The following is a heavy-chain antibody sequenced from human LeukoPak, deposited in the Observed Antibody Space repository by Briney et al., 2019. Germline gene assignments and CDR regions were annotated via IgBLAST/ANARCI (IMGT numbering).Heavy chain of an antibody. D-gene: IGHD3-3*01. J-gene: IGHJ3*02. CDR2: IYWDDDK. Sequence: ESGPTLVKPTQTLTLTCTFSGFSLSTRGVGVGWTRQPPGKALEWLALIYWDDDKRYSPSLKSRLTITKDTSKNQVVLTMTNMDPVDTATYYCAHRRAVSGFLEWLFDAFDIWGQGTMVTVSS. CDR1: GFSLSTRGVG. CDR3: AHRRAVSGFLEWLFDAFDI. V-gene: IGHV2-5*02.